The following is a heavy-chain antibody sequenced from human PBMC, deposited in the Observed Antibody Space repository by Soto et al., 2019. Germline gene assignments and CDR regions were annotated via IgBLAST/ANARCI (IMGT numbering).Heavy chain of an antibody. CDR1: GGSISSSSYY. CDR3: ARHYYGSGSRQNWFDP. V-gene: IGHV4-39*01. D-gene: IGHD3-10*01. J-gene: IGHJ5*02. CDR2: IYYSGST. Sequence: SETLSLTCTVSGGSISSSSYYWGWIRQPPGKGLEWIGSIYYSGSTYYNPSLRSRLTISVDTSRNQFSLNLRSVTAADTAVYYCARHYYGSGSRQNWFDPWGQGTLVTVSS.